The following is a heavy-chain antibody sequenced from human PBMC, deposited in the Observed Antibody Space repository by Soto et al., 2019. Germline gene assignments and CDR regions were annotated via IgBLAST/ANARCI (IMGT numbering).Heavy chain of an antibody. J-gene: IGHJ3*01. D-gene: IGHD6-19*01. CDR3: ARGGSSDWQVAFDF. V-gene: IGHV4-34*01. CDR1: VVSFSGYF. Sequence: SETLSLSCEVYVVSFSGYFWNWIRQSPGKGLEWIGKVNHNGRNNYNPSLKSRVTISLDVSKKQISLKLTSVTAADTAVYYCARGGSSDWQVAFDFWGQGTMVTV. CDR2: VNHNGRN.